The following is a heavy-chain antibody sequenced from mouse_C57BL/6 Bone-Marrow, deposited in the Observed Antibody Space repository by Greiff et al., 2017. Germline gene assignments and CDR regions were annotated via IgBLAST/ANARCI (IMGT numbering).Heavy chain of an antibody. CDR1: GYTFTSYG. CDR2: IYPRSGNT. CDR3: ARASDGSCYGGY. D-gene: IGHD1-1*01. J-gene: IGHJ2*01. Sequence: QVQLQQSGAELVRPGASVKLSCKASGYTFTSYGISWVKQRTGQGLEWIGEIYPRSGNTYYNEKFKGKATLTADKSSSTAYMELRSLTSEDSAVYYCARASDGSCYGGYWGQGTTLTVSS. V-gene: IGHV1-81*01.